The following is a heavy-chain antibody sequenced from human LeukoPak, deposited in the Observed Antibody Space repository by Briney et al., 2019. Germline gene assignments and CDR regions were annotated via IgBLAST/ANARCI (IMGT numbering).Heavy chain of an antibody. CDR3: ARLGGYCSSTSCQDAEKN. Sequence: ASVKVSCKASGYTFTGYYMHWVQQAPGQGLEWMGWINPNSGGTNYAQKFQGRVTMTRDTSISTAYMELSRLRSDDTAVYYCARLGGYCSSTSCQDAEKNWGQGTLVTVSS. J-gene: IGHJ4*02. V-gene: IGHV1-2*02. CDR2: INPNSGGT. CDR1: GYTFTGYY. D-gene: IGHD2-2*01.